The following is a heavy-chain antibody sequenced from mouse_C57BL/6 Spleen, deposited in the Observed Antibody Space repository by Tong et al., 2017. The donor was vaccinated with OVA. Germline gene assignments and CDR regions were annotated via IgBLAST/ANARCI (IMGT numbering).Heavy chain of an antibody. CDR2: IYPGDGST. CDR1: GYTFTSYY. J-gene: IGHJ3*01. CDR3: ARGRELPFAY. Sequence: VQLQESGPELVKPGASVKMSCKASGYTFTSYYIHWVKQRPGQGLEWIGWIYPGDGSTKYNEKFKGKATLTADKSSSTAYMQLSSLTSENSAVYFCARGRELPFAYWGQGTLVTVSA. V-gene: IGHV1S56*01. D-gene: IGHD1-1*01.